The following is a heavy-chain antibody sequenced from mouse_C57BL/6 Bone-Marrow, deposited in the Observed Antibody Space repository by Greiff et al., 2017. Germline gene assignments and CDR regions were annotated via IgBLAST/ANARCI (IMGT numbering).Heavy chain of an antibody. D-gene: IGHD4-1*01. CDR3: AIRTGPYWYFDV. Sequence: QVQLQQPGAELVKPGASVKVSCKASGYTFTSYWMHWVKQRPGQGLEWIGRIHPSDSDTNYNQKFKGKATLTVDKSSRTAYMPLSSLTSEDSAVYYCAIRTGPYWYFDVWGTGTTVTVSS. V-gene: IGHV1-74*01. CDR2: IHPSDSDT. CDR1: GYTFTSYW. J-gene: IGHJ1*03.